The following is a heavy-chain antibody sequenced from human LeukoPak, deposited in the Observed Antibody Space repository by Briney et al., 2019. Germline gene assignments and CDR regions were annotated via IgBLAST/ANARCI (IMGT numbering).Heavy chain of an antibody. J-gene: IGHJ4*02. CDR2: INTNTGNP. CDR1: GYTFTSYA. CDR3: ARLTVVDLLWFGQNEGDY. V-gene: IGHV7-4-1*02. Sequence: ASVKVSCKASGYTFTSYAMNWVRQAPGQGLEWMGWINTNTGNPTYAQGFTGRFVFSLDTSVSTAYLQMNSLRAEDTAVYYCARLTVVDLLWFGQNEGDYWGQGTLVTVSS. D-gene: IGHD3-10*01.